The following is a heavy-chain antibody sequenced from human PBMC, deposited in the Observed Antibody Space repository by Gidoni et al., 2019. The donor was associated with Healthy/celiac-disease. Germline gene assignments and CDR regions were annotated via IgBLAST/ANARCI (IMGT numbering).Heavy chain of an antibody. CDR3: ATRRYCSSTSCLMRALEY. D-gene: IGHD2-2*01. CDR2: FDPEDGET. V-gene: IGHV1-24*01. Sequence: QVQLVQSGAEVKKPGASGKGSCKVSGYTLTELSMHWVRQAPGKVLEWMGGFDPEDGETIYAQKFQGRVTMTEDTSTDTAYMELSSLRSEDTALYYCATRRYCSSTSCLMRALEYWGQGTLVTVSS. J-gene: IGHJ4*02. CDR1: GYTLTELS.